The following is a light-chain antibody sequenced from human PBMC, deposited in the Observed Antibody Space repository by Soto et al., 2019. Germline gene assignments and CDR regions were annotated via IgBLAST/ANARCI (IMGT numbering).Light chain of an antibody. J-gene: IGKJ1*01. CDR3: QQYNSYSRT. CDR2: DAS. Sequence: DIQMTQSPSTLSASVGDRITITCRASQYISTWLAWYQQKPGKAPKLLIYDASSLQGGVPSRFSGSGSGTEFALTISSLQPDDFATYYCQQYNSYSRTFGQGTEVDIK. CDR1: QYISTW. V-gene: IGKV1-5*01.